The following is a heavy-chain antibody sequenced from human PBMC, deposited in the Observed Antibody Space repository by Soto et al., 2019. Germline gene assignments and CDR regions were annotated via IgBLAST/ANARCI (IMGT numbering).Heavy chain of an antibody. J-gene: IGHJ6*02. CDR1: GLTVSTSY. CDR2: LYRGGST. CDR3: ARDSELHTGMDV. V-gene: IGHV3-53*02. Sequence: EVQLMETGGGLIQPGGSLRLSCAASGLTVSTSYMNWVREAPGKGLEWVSVLYRGGSTYYADSVQGRFSISRDNSKNTLYLQMSSLRAEDTAVYYCARDSELHTGMDVWGQGTTVTVSS. D-gene: IGHD3-10*01.